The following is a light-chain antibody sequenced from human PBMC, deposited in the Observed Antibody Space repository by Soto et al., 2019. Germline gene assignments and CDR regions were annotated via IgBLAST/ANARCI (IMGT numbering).Light chain of an antibody. CDR1: SSNIGAGFD. Sequence: QSVLTQPPSVSGAPGQRVTISCTGSSSNIGAGFDVHWYQQVPGTAPKLLISDSNNRPSGVPDRFSGSKSGTSASLAITGLQAEDEADYYCQSYDNSLSGVLFGGGTKVTVL. CDR3: QSYDNSLSGVL. CDR2: DSN. V-gene: IGLV1-40*01. J-gene: IGLJ2*01.